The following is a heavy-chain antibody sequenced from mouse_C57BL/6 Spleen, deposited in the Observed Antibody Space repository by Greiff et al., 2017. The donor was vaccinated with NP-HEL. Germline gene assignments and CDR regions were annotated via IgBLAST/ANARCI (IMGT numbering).Heavy chain of an antibody. D-gene: IGHD1-1*01. Sequence: QVHVKQSGAELARPGASVKLSCKASGYTFTSYGISWVKQRTGQGLEWIGEIYPRSGNTYYNEKFKGKATLTADKSSSTAYMELRSLTSEDSAVYFCARSSYYGSSYGDAMDYWGQGTSVTVSS. CDR1: GYTFTSYG. V-gene: IGHV1-81*01. J-gene: IGHJ4*01. CDR3: ARSSYYGSSYGDAMDY. CDR2: IYPRSGNT.